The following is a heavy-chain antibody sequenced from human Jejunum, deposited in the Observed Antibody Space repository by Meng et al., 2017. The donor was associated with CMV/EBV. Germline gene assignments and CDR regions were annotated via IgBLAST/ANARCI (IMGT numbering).Heavy chain of an antibody. CDR1: GGSISSYY. Sequence: QGQLQESGPGLVKPSEPLSLTCTVSGGSISSYYWSWIRQPAGKGLEWIGRIYPNGNTNYNPSLKSRVTMSIDTSKNQFSLKLTSVTAADTAVYYCARDAPPNNYGWFDPWGQGTLVTVSS. J-gene: IGHJ5*02. V-gene: IGHV4-4*07. CDR2: IYPNGNT. CDR3: ARDAPPNNYGWFDP. D-gene: IGHD5-18*01.